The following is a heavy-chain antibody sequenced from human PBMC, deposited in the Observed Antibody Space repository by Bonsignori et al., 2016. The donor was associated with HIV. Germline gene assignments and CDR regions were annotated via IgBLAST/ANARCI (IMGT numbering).Heavy chain of an antibody. D-gene: IGHD4-23*01. CDR3: ARDLGGNLAE. V-gene: IGHV4-59*01. Sequence: WIRQPPGKGLEWIGYIYYSGSTNYNPSLKSRVTISVDTSKNQFSLKLSSVTAADTAVYYCARDLGGNLAEWGQGTLVTVSS. CDR2: IYYSGST. J-gene: IGHJ4*02.